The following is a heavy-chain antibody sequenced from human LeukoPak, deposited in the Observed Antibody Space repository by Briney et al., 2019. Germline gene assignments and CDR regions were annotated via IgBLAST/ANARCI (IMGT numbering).Heavy chain of an antibody. CDR2: IKQDGSEK. J-gene: IGHJ4*02. D-gene: IGHD3-10*01. Sequence: GGSLRLSCAASGFTFSGYWMSWVRQAPGKGLEWVANIKQDGSEKFYVDSVKGRFTISRDNAKNSLYLQMNSLRAEDTAVYYCARDGGMVRGVKGADYWGQGTLVTVSS. CDR1: GFTFSGYW. V-gene: IGHV3-7*03. CDR3: ARDGGMVRGVKGADY.